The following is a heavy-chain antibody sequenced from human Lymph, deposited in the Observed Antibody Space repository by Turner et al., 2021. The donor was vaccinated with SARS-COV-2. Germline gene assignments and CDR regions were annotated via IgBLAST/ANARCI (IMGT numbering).Heavy chain of an antibody. CDR2: ISYDGSNK. CDR1: GFTFNNYP. Sequence: VQRVEPGGGVVRPGRSLGLSCAASGFTFNNYPMHRVRQAPGKGLEWVAVISYDGSNKYYADSVKGRFTISRDNSKNTLYLQMNSLRAEDTAVYYCAKDSSGSGTLDYWGQGTLVTVSS. V-gene: IGHV3-30-3*01. D-gene: IGHD3-10*01. CDR3: AKDSSGSGTLDY. J-gene: IGHJ4*02.